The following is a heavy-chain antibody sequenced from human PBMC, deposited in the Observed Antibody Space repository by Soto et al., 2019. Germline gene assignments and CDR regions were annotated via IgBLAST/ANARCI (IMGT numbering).Heavy chain of an antibody. J-gene: IGHJ4*02. D-gene: IGHD6-25*01. CDR2: IWYDGSNK. Sequence: QVQLVESGGGVVQPGRSLRLSCAASGFTFSSYGMHWVRQAPGKGLEWVAVIWYDGSNKYYADSVKGRFTISRDNSKNSLYLQMNSLRAEDTAVYYCARDPESTQRAIDYWGQGTLVTVSS. CDR1: GFTFSSYG. CDR3: ARDPESTQRAIDY. V-gene: IGHV3-33*01.